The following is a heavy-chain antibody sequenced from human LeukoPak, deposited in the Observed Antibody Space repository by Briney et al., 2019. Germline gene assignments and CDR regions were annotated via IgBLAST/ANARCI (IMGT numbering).Heavy chain of an antibody. CDR2: ISHDGSNK. J-gene: IGHJ4*02. CDR3: ARDYDFWSGYLDY. V-gene: IGHV3-30*03. Sequence: GRSLRLSCAASGFTFSSYGMHWVRQAPGKGLEWVAVISHDGSNKYYSDSVKGRFTISRDNAKNSLYLQMNSLRAEDTAVYYCARDYDFWSGYLDYWGQGTLVTVSS. CDR1: GFTFSSYG. D-gene: IGHD3-3*01.